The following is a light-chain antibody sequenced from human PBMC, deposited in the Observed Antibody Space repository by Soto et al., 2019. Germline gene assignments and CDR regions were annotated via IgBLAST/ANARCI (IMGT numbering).Light chain of an antibody. CDR1: SSNIGAGYD. Sequence: QSVLTQPPSVSGAPGQRVTISCTGSSSNIGAGYDVHWYQQLLGTAPKLLIYGNSNRPSGVPDRFSGSKSGTSASLGITWVQAEDEADYYCQSYDSSLSGVVFGGGTKLTVL. CDR3: QSYDSSLSGVV. CDR2: GNS. V-gene: IGLV1-40*01. J-gene: IGLJ2*01.